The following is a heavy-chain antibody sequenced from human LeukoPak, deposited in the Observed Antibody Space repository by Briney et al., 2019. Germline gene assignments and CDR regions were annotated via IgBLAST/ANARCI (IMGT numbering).Heavy chain of an antibody. J-gene: IGHJ4*02. V-gene: IGHV3-21*01. D-gene: IGHD3-10*01. Sequence: GGSLRLSCAASGFTFSSYGMNWVRQAPGKGLEWVSSISSSSSYIYYADSVKGRFTISRDNAKNSLYLQMNSLRAEDTAVYYCARETKDYGSGPFDYWGQGTLVTVSS. CDR1: GFTFSSYG. CDR3: ARETKDYGSGPFDY. CDR2: ISSSSSYI.